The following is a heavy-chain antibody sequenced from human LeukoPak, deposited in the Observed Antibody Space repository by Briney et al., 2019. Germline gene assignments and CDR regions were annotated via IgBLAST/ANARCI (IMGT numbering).Heavy chain of an antibody. Sequence: PSETLSLTCTVSGGSISSSSYYWGWIRQPPGKGLEWIGSIYYSGSTYYNPSLKSRVTISVDTSKNQFSLKLSSVTAADTAVYYCARRLPPLLYYDPMDEIFDYWGQGTLVTVSS. J-gene: IGHJ4*02. D-gene: IGHD2-2*02. CDR2: IYYSGST. CDR1: GGSISSSSYY. CDR3: ARRLPPLLYYDPMDEIFDY. V-gene: IGHV4-39*01.